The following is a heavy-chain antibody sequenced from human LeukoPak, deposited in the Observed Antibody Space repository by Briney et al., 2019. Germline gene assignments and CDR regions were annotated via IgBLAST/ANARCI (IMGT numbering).Heavy chain of an antibody. CDR3: ASGSGLGVQDAFDI. V-gene: IGHV1-2*02. CDR2: INPNSGGT. D-gene: IGHD3-16*01. J-gene: IGHJ3*02. CDR1: GYTFTGYY. Sequence: VASVKVSCKASGYTFTGYYMHWVRQAPGQGLEWMGWINPNSGGTNYAQKFQGRVTMTRDTSISTAYMELSRLRSDDTAVYYCASGSGLGVQDAFDIWGQGTMVTVSS.